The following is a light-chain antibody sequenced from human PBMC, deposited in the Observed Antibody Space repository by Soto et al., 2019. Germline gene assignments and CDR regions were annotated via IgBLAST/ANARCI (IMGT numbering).Light chain of an antibody. CDR2: EVN. V-gene: IGLV2-14*01. CDR3: CSYAGTYTLA. J-gene: IGLJ3*02. Sequence: QSVLTQPASVSGSPGQSITISCTGTSTDVGGYKYVSWYQQHPGTAPKLMIFEVNGRPSGVSDRFSGSKSGNTASLTISGLQAEDEADYHCCSYAGTYTLAFGGGTKVTVL. CDR1: STDVGGYKY.